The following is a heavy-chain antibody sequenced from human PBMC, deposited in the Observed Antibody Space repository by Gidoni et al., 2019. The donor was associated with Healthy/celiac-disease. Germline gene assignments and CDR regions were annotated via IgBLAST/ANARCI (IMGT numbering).Heavy chain of an antibody. CDR2: IYTSGST. V-gene: IGHV4-61*02. D-gene: IGHD2-2*01. CDR1: GGSISSGSYY. CDR3: ARGGIVVVPAAFLHGMDV. J-gene: IGHJ6*02. Sequence: QVQLQESGPGLVKPSQTLSLTCTVSGGSISSGSYYWSWIRQPAGKGLEWIGRIYTSGSTNYNPSLKSRVTISVDTSKNQFSLKLSSVTAADTAVYYCARGGIVVVPAAFLHGMDVWGQGTTVTVSS.